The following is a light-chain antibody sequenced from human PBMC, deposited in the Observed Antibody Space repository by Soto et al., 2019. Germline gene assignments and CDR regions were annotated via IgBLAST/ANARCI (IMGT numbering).Light chain of an antibody. CDR2: GAS. Sequence: DIQLTQSPSFLSASVGDRVTITCRASQAISSILAWYQQKPGKPPKLLIYGASTLQSDVPSRFSGSGSGTEFTLTVSSLQAEDSATYYCQQFNDYPLTFGGGTKVEIK. J-gene: IGKJ4*01. CDR1: QAISSI. V-gene: IGKV1-9*01. CDR3: QQFNDYPLT.